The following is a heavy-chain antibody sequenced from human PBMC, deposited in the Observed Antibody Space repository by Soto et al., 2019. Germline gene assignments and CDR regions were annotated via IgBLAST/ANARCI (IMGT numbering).Heavy chain of an antibody. D-gene: IGHD3-22*01. CDR2: TYYTGRT. CDR1: GDSISGYY. J-gene: IGHJ6*02. V-gene: IGHV4-59*12. CDR3: ARDYDGSGYRPLYYWYGMDV. Sequence: SETLSLTCTVSGDSISGYYWSWIRQAPGKGLEWIGYTYYTGRTDYNPSLKSRVTMSVDTSKNKFSLELTSVTAADTAVYYCARDYDGSGYRPLYYWYGMDVWGQGTKVTVSS.